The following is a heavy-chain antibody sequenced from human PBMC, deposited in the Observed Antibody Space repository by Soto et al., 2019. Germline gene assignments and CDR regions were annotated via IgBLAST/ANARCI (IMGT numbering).Heavy chain of an antibody. CDR2: IIPILGIA. D-gene: IGHD3-22*01. J-gene: IGHJ6*02. CDR1: GGTFSSYT. V-gene: IGHV1-69*08. CDR3: ARETYYYDSSGYFHGMDV. Sequence: QVQLVQSGAEVKKPGSSVKVSCKASGGTFSSYTISWVRQAPGQGLEWMGRIIPILGIANYAQKFQGRVTITADKSTSTAYMELSSLRSEDTAVYYCARETYYYDSSGYFHGMDVWGQGTTVTVSS.